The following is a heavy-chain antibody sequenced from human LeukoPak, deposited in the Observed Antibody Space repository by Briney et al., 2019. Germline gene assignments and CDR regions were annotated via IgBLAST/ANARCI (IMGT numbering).Heavy chain of an antibody. V-gene: IGHV1-69*10. CDR1: GGTFSDYA. CDR3: ARSDFDSSGYGAEYFQH. D-gene: IGHD3-22*01. Sequence: GASVKVSCKASGGTFSDYALNWVRQAPGQGLEWMGVFIPVLGTANSTQNFQDRVSITADISTHTVYMELSRLRSDDTAVYYCARSDFDSSGYGAEYFQHWGQGTLVTVSS. J-gene: IGHJ1*01. CDR2: FIPVLGTA.